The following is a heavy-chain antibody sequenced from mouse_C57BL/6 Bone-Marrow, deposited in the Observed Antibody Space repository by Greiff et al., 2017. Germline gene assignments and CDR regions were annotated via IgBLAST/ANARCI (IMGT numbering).Heavy chain of an antibody. J-gene: IGHJ3*01. CDR3: ARGGLFAY. CDR2: INPGSGGT. V-gene: IGHV1-54*01. D-gene: IGHD1-1*02. Sequence: QVQLKESGAELVRPGTSVKVSCKASGYALTNYLIEWVKQRPGQGLEWIGVINPGSGGTNYNEKFKGKATLTADKSSSTAYMQLSSLTSEDSAVYFCARGGLFAYWGQGTLVTVSA. CDR1: GYALTNYL.